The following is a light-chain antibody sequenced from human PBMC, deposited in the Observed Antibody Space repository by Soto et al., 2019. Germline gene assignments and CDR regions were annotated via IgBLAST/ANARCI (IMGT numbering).Light chain of an antibody. J-gene: IGKJ4*01. CDR2: ATS. CDR3: QQYGDWPLT. Sequence: IGVTQSPAILSVAPGERATLSCTASQSVGYNFALYQQKPGQAPRLLIVATSTRATGVPARFSGSGSGTEFTLSLSSLQSEDYTGYYCQQYGDWPLTFGGGAKVEIE. V-gene: IGKV3-15*01. CDR1: QSVGYN.